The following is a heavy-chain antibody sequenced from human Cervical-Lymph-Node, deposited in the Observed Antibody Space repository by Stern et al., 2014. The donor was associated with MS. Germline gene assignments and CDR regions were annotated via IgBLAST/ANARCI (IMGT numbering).Heavy chain of an antibody. V-gene: IGHV3-23*04. CDR1: GFAFSSYV. D-gene: IGHD5-18*01. Sequence: EMQLVESGGGLQQPGGSLRLSCAASGFAFSSYVMSWVRQAPGKGLEWVSSISGDGDRIHYTDSVKGRFIISRDNSKNTLGLQMNSLRVDDSAVYYCVTSMTIWGRGTLVTVSS. CDR3: VTSMTI. CDR2: ISGDGDRI. J-gene: IGHJ4*02.